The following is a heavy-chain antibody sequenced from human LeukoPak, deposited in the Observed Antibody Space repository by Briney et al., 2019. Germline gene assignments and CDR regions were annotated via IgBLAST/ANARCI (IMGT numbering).Heavy chain of an antibody. CDR1: GYTFTSYY. J-gene: IGHJ5*02. V-gene: IGHV1-46*01. D-gene: IGHD4-17*01. CDR2: INPSGGST. Sequence: GASVKVSCKASGYTFTSYYMHCVRQAPGQGLEWMGIINPSGGSTSYAQKFQGRVTMTRDMSTSTVYMELSSLRSEDTAVYYCARGVTTHDYGDYSQNWFDPWGQGTLVTVSS. CDR3: ARGVTTHDYGDYSQNWFDP.